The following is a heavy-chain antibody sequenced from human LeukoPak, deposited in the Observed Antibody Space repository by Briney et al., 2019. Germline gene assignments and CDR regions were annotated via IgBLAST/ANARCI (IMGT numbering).Heavy chain of an antibody. CDR2: IYYSGSS. CDR1: GGSISSGGYY. CDR3: ASTQYYYDSSGYR. Sequence: PSQTLSLTCTVSGGSISSGGYYWSWIRQHPGKGLEWIGYIYYSGSSYYNPSLKSRVTISVDTSKNQFSLKLSSVTAADTAVYYCASTQYYYDSSGYRWGQGTLVTVSS. D-gene: IGHD3-22*01. V-gene: IGHV4-31*03. J-gene: IGHJ4*02.